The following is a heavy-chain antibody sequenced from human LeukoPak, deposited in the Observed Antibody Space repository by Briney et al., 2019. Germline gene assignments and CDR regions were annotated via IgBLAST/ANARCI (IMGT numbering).Heavy chain of an antibody. D-gene: IGHD3-3*01. J-gene: IGHJ4*02. V-gene: IGHV3-11*06. CDR1: GFTFSDYY. CDR3: ARGGRFDFDY. CDR2: ISSSGSYT. Sequence: PGGSLRLSCAASGFTFSDYYLSWIRQTPGKGLEWVSYISSSGSYTNYADSVKGRFTISRDNASNLLYLQMNSLRAEDTAVHYCARGGRFDFDYWGQGTLVTVSS.